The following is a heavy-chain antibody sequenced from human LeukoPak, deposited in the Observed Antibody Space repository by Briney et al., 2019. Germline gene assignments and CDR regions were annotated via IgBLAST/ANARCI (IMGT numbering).Heavy chain of an antibody. CDR2: ISGSGGSQ. CDR1: GFTFSTYA. J-gene: IGHJ4*02. V-gene: IGHV3-23*01. Sequence: GGSLRLSCAASGFTFSTYAMTWVRQLPGKGLEWVSDISGSGGSQYYADSVKGRFTISRDNSRNTLFLQMNSLRAEDTAVYYWARGPGGGSSPQYYFDSRGQGTQVTVSS. CDR3: ARGPGGGSSPQYYFDS. D-gene: IGHD3-16*01.